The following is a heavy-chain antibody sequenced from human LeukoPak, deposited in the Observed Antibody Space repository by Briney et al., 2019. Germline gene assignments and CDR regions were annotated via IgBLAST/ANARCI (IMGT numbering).Heavy chain of an antibody. D-gene: IGHD3-3*01. CDR2: IYNTGST. CDR3: ARRRITIFGVVIGYDY. V-gene: IGHV4-4*07. Sequence: SETLSLTCTVSGGSISSYYWSWIRQPAGKGLEWIGRIYNTGSTNYNPSLKTRVTMSVDTSKNQFSLKLSSVTAADTAVYYCARRRITIFGVVIGYDYWGQGTLVTVSS. CDR1: GGSISSYY. J-gene: IGHJ4*02.